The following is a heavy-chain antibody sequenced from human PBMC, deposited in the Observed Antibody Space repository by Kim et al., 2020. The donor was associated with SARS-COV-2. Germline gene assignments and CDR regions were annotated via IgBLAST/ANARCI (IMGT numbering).Heavy chain of an antibody. D-gene: IGHD4-17*01. CDR3: ARDRGYGDDTFDY. J-gene: IGHJ4*02. Sequence: NYAQNLQGRVTLTTDTSASTAFLELRSLRSDDTAVYFCARDRGYGDDTFDYWGQGTLVTVSS. V-gene: IGHV1-18*01.